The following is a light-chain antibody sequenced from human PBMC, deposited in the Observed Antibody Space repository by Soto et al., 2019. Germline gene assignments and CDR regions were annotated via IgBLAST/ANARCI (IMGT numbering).Light chain of an antibody. Sequence: HSALTQPASESGSPGQSIAISCTGTSSDVGSYNLVSWYQQHPGKAPKLMIYEGSKRPSGVSNRFSGSKSGNTASLTISGLQAEDEADYYCCSYAGSSTLVFGGGAKLTVL. CDR3: CSYAGSSTLV. J-gene: IGLJ2*01. V-gene: IGLV2-23*01. CDR2: EGS. CDR1: SSDVGSYNL.